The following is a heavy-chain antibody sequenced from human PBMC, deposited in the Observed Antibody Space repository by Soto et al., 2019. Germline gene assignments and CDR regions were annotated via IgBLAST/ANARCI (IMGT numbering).Heavy chain of an antibody. D-gene: IGHD6-13*01. V-gene: IGHV3-23*01. CDR1: GFTFRTCV. CDR3: AKGLINGRWYAED. CDR2: ISESGTGT. J-gene: IGHJ4*02. Sequence: EVHLLESGGGLVQPGESLRLSCGASGFTFRTCVMTWVRQAPGKGLAWVSCISESGTGTYYADSVKGRFPISRDNSKNTMYLQMNNLRAEDTGVYYCAKGLINGRWYAEDWGQGTLVTVSS.